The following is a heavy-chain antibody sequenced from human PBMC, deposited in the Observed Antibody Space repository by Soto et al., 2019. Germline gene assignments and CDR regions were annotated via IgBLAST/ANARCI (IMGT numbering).Heavy chain of an antibody. J-gene: IGHJ4*02. CDR3: ATSAATDEPYFDY. CDR2: IYYSGST. D-gene: IGHD6-13*01. Sequence: QVQLQESGPGLVKPSQTLSLTCTVSGGSISSGDYYWSWIRQPPAKGLEWIGYIYYSGSTYYNPSLKSRVTISVDTSKNQFTLKLSSVTAADTAVYYCATSAATDEPYFDYWGQGTLVTVSS. CDR1: GGSISSGDYY. V-gene: IGHV4-30-4*01.